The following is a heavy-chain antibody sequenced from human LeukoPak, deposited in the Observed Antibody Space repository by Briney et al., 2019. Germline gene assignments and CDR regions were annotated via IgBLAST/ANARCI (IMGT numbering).Heavy chain of an antibody. CDR3: SRGSVYRDSSSWYGSVFDY. Sequence: SETLSLTCTVSSGSISSGSYYWSWIRQPAGKGLEWIGRIFTSGGTNYNPSLKSRVTISVDTSKNQFSLKLSSVTAADTAVYYCSRGSVYRDSSSWYGSVFDYWGQGTLVTVSS. V-gene: IGHV4-61*02. CDR1: SGSISSGSYY. J-gene: IGHJ4*02. D-gene: IGHD6-13*01. CDR2: IFTSGGT.